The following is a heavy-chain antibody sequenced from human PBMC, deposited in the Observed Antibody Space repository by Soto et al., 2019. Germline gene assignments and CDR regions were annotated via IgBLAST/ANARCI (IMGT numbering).Heavy chain of an antibody. J-gene: IGHJ5*02. Sequence: NPSETLSLTCTVSGGSFGPNYWGWFRQSPGKGLEWVGYIYYGGTTSYNPSLKSRVTISLETSKSHFSLRLNSVTAADTAVYYCARRGAFYQLLAPWGPGTLVTVSS. D-gene: IGHD2-2*01. CDR3: ARRGAFYQLLAP. CDR2: IYYGGTT. CDR1: GGSFGPNY. V-gene: IGHV4-59*08.